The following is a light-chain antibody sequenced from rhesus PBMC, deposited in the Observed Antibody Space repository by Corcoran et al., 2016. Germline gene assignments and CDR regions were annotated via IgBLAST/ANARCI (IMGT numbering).Light chain of an antibody. CDR1: QTISSY. CDR3: QHGYGTPFT. V-gene: IGKV1-44*02. Sequence: DIQMTQSPSSLSASVGDRVTITCRASQTISSYLAWYQQKPGKVPKLLIYAASSLESGVPSRFSGSGSVTYYTFTISSLQPEDVATYYCQHGYGTPFTFGPGTKLDIK. CDR2: AAS. J-gene: IGKJ3*01.